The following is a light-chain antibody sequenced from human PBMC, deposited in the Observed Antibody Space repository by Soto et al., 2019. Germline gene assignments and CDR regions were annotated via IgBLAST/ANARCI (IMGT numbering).Light chain of an antibody. CDR1: SSNIGTNP. Sequence: SVLTRPPSASGTPGQSGSITCSGSSSNIGTNPVNWYQQLPGTAPKLLIYTNYQRPSGVPDRFSGSKSGTSASLAISGLQSEDEADYYCAAWDDSLNGHVFGTGTKVTVL. J-gene: IGLJ1*01. CDR2: TNY. CDR3: AAWDDSLNGHV. V-gene: IGLV1-44*01.